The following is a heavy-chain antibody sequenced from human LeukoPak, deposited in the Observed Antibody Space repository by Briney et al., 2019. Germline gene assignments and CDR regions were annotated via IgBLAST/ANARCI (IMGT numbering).Heavy chain of an antibody. Sequence: GGSMRLSCAASGFTLSSNEMNWVRQAPGKGLEWLSYISSSGGTIHYVDSVKGRFTISRDNAKNSLFLQMNSLRAEDTAVYYCASGVRYSSGWIDIWGQGTMVTVSS. CDR2: ISSSGGTI. CDR3: ASGVRYSSGWIDI. D-gene: IGHD6-19*01. CDR1: GFTLSSNE. J-gene: IGHJ3*02. V-gene: IGHV3-48*03.